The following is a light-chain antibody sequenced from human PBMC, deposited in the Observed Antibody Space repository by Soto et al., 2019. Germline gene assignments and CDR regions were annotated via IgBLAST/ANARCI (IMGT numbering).Light chain of an antibody. J-gene: IGLJ2*01. Sequence: QSVLTQPASVSGSPGQSITISCTGTTSDIGSYHYISWYQKHPDKAPKLIIYEVTNRPSGVSKRFSGSKSGNTASLTISGLLAEDEADYYCSSYTTSSTLVFGGGTKLTVL. V-gene: IGLV2-14*01. CDR2: EVT. CDR3: SSYTTSSTLV. CDR1: TSDIGSYHY.